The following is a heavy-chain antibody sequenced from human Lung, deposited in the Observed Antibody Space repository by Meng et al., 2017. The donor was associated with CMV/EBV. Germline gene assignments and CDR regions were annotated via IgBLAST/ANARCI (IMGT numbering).Heavy chain of an antibody. D-gene: IGHD3-3*01. CDR3: ARDGMRFSFDI. J-gene: IGHJ3*02. CDR1: GFPVSTNY. CDR2: IYSDTST. Sequence: ESLKISCTASGFPVSTNYMNWVRQAPGKGLEWVSFIYSDTSTYYGDSVKGRFTISRDNSKNTVHLQMNSLRTEDTAIYYCARDGMRFSFDIWGQGKMVTVSS. V-gene: IGHV3-66*02.